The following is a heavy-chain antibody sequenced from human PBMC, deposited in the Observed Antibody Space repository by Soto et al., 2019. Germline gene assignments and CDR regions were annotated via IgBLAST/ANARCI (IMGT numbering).Heavy chain of an antibody. J-gene: IGHJ5*02. V-gene: IGHV2-5*02. CDR2: IYWDDDK. CDR1: GFSLSTSGVG. D-gene: IGHD2-15*01. Sequence: QITLKESGPTLVKPTQTLTLTCTFSGFSLSTSGVGVGWIRQPPGKALEWLALIYWDDDKRYSPSLKSRLTITKDTSKNQVVLTMTNMDPVDTATYYCAHNLLGYCSGGSCYSNWFDPWGQGTLVTVSS. CDR3: AHNLLGYCSGGSCYSNWFDP.